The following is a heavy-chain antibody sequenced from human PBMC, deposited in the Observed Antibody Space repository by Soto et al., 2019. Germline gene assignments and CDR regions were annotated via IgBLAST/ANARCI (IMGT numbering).Heavy chain of an antibody. J-gene: IGHJ4*02. Sequence: GGSLRLSCTASGFTFGDYAMTWVRQAPGKGLEWVGFIRGKPYGGTTEYAASVKGRFSISRDDSKSIAYLQMNRLETEDTGVYYSTRQQLFFDYWGQGTQVTVSS. CDR2: IRGKPYGGTT. V-gene: IGHV3-49*04. CDR3: TRQQLFFDY. D-gene: IGHD6-13*01. CDR1: GFTFGDYA.